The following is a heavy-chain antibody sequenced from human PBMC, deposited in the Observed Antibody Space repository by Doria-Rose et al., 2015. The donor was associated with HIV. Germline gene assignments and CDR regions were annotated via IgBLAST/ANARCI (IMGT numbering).Heavy chain of an antibody. V-gene: IGHV3-9*01. CDR1: GFSFESYA. D-gene: IGHD3-3*01. Sequence: VQLQESGGGLVQPGRSLRLSCVGSGFSFESYAMHWVRLAPGKGLEWVAGISWDSGAKGNADSVEGRFTISRDNAKKSVYLEMRSLRPEDTAFYYCAKAPIIGPKYYFYMDVLGKGTSVTVSS. CDR3: AKAPIIGPKYYFYMDV. CDR2: ISWDSGAK. J-gene: IGHJ6*03.